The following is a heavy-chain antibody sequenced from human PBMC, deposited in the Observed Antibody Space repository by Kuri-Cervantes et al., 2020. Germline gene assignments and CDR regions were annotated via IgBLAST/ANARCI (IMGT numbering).Heavy chain of an antibody. CDR3: ARDYPGDHDAFDI. V-gene: IGHV4-30-4*01. CDR2: IFYSGTT. D-gene: IGHD3-16*01. Sequence: SETLSLTCTVSGGSINSGDFYWSWIRQPPGKGLEWIEYIFYSGTTFYNPSLKSRIAISIDTSKNQSSLKLNSVTAADTAVYFCARDYPGDHDAFDIWGQGTMVTVSS. CDR1: GGSINSGDFY. J-gene: IGHJ3*02.